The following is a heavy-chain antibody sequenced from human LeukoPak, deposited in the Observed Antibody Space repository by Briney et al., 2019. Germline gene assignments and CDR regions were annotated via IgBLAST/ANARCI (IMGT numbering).Heavy chain of an antibody. CDR3: AREPLGGELSLYQPLDY. V-gene: IGHV4-34*01. J-gene: IGHJ4*02. D-gene: IGHD3-16*02. CDR2: INHSGST. Sequence: SXIXQPPXXXLEWIXEINHSGSTNYNPSLKGRVTISVDTSKNQFSLKLSSVTAADTAVYYCAREPLGGELSLYQPLDYWGQGTLVTVSS.